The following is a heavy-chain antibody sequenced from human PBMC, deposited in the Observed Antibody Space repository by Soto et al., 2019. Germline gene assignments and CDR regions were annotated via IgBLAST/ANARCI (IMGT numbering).Heavy chain of an antibody. J-gene: IGHJ5*02. V-gene: IGHV4-30-4*01. D-gene: IGHD4-4*01. Sequence: QVQLQESGPGLVKPSQTLSLTCTVSGVSMSSGDYYWSWIRQPPGKGLEWIGFINYRGDAYYNPSLKIRIIISVDTSKSQFSLKVNSVTVADTAVYHCSRYAGPTVLFDPWGQGTLVTVSS. CDR1: GVSMSSGDYY. CDR3: SRYAGPTVLFDP. CDR2: INYRGDA.